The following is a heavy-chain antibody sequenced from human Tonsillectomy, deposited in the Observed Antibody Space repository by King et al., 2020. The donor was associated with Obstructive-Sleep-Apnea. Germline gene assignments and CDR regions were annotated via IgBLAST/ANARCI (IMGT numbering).Heavy chain of an antibody. CDR3: ARGTPSPLDY. V-gene: IGHV3-30*04. CDR1: GFTFSSYA. J-gene: IGHJ4*02. D-gene: IGHD2-2*01. Sequence: VQLVESGGGVVQPGRSLRLSCAASGFTFSSYAMHWVRQAPGKGLEGVAVISFDGSNKFYADSVKGRFTISRDNSKNTLYLQMNSLRAEDTAVYYCARGTPSPLDYWGQGTLVTVSS. CDR2: ISFDGSNK.